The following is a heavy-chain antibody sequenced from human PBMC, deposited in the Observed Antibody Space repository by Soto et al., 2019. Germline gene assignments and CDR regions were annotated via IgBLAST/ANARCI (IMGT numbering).Heavy chain of an antibody. CDR1: GFTSNYYW. D-gene: IGHD2-21*02. J-gene: IGHJ3*01. Sequence: EVQLVESEGGLVKRGGSLRLSCAASGFTSNYYWMHWVRQAPGQGLVWVSHIHSDGSTTTYADSVKGRFTISRDNAKNTLYLQMNSLRAEDTAVYYCVRGDKGGFDLWGQGTTVTVSS. CDR3: VRGDKGGFDL. V-gene: IGHV3-74*01. CDR2: IHSDGSTT.